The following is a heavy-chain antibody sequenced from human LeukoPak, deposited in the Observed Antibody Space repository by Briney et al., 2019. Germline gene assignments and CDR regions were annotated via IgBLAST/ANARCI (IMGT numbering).Heavy chain of an antibody. CDR3: ARYTAAAGTFNWFDP. CDR1: GYTFTSYD. Sequence: GASVKVSCKASGYTFTSYDINWVRQATGQGLEWMGWMNPNSGNTGYAQKFQGRVTMTRNTSISTAYMELSSLRSGDTAVYYCARYTAAAGTFNWFDPWGQGTLVTVSS. V-gene: IGHV1-8*01. J-gene: IGHJ5*02. D-gene: IGHD6-13*01. CDR2: MNPNSGNT.